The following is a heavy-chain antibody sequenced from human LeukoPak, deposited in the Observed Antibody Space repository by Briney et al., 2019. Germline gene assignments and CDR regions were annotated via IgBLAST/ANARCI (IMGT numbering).Heavy chain of an antibody. CDR2: ITFDGDYT. V-gene: IGHV3-43D*03. Sequence: GGSLRLSCAASGFNFDDYAMNWVRQAPGKGLEWVSLITFDGDYTYYADSVKGRFTISRDNAKNSLYLQMNSLRAEDTAVYYCAELGITMIGGVWGKGTTVTTSS. CDR3: AELGITMIGGV. CDR1: GFNFDDYA. J-gene: IGHJ6*04. D-gene: IGHD3-10*02.